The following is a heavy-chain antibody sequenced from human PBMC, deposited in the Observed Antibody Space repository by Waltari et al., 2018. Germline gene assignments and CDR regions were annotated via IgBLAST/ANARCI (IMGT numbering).Heavy chain of an antibody. CDR1: GGSFSGYY. V-gene: IGHV4-34*01. CDR2: INHSGST. CDR3: ARGIETQYYYDSTPSGLGAFDI. J-gene: IGHJ3*02. Sequence: QVQLQQWGAGLLKPSETLSLTCAVYGGSFSGYYWSWIRQPPGKGLEWIGEINHSGSTNYNPSLKSRVTISVDTSKNQFSLKLSSVTAADTAVYYCARGIETQYYYDSTPSGLGAFDIWGQGTMVTVSS. D-gene: IGHD3-22*01.